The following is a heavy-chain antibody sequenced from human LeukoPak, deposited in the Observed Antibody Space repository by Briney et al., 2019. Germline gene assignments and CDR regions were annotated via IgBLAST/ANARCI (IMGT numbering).Heavy chain of an antibody. J-gene: IGHJ4*02. D-gene: IGHD3-10*01. V-gene: IGHV4-30-4*07. CDR3: ARLGGRIDY. Sequence: SETLSLTCAVSGGSISSGGDSWSWIRQPPGKGLEWIGYIFYSGTTYYNPSLKSRVTISVDTSKNQFSLKLSSVAAADTAVYYCARLGGRIDYWGQGTLVTVSS. CDR2: IFYSGTT. CDR1: GGSISSGGDS.